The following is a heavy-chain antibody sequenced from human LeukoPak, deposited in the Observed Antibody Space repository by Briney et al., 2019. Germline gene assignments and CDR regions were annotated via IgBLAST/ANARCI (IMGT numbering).Heavy chain of an antibody. Sequence: PGGSLRLSCAASGFTFSSYGMHWVRQAPGKGLEWVAVISYDGSNKYYADSVKGRFTISRDNSKNTLYLQMNSLRAEDTAVYYCAKQQQLGSRAFDIWGQGTMVTVSS. CDR3: AKQQQLGSRAFDI. CDR2: ISYDGSNK. V-gene: IGHV3-30*18. CDR1: GFTFSSYG. J-gene: IGHJ3*02. D-gene: IGHD6-13*01.